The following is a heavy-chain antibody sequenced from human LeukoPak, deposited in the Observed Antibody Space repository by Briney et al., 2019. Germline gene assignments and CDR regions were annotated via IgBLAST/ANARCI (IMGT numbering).Heavy chain of an antibody. Sequence: GGSLRLSSAASGFTFSSLWMGWLRQAPGKGQEWVANIKPDGSDTYYVDSVKDRFTISRDNAKNSLYLQMNSLRAEDTAVYYCARQGSYCSGGSCSRVYFDYWGQGTLVTVSS. CDR3: ARQGSYCSGGSCSRVYFDY. V-gene: IGHV3-7*01. CDR2: IKPDGSDT. CDR1: GFTFSSLW. J-gene: IGHJ4*02. D-gene: IGHD2-15*01.